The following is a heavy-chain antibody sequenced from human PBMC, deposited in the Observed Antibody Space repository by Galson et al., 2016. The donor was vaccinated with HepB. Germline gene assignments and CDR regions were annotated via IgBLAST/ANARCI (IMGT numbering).Heavy chain of an antibody. J-gene: IGHJ6*02. CDR3: ASSYFYPMDV. V-gene: IGHV3-74*01. Sequence: SLRLSCAASGFTFSSYWMHWVRQAPGKGLVWVSPINRDGSSTRYADSVKGRFTTSRDHAKNTLYLQKNSLRAEDTAVYYCASSYFYPMDVWGQGTTATVSS. CDR2: INRDGSST. CDR1: GFTFSSYW.